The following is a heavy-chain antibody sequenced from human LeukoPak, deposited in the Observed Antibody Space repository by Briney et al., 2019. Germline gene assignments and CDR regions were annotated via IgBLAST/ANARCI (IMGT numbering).Heavy chain of an antibody. CDR2: ISSSGSTI. CDR3: ARDPWGGYFDY. V-gene: IGHV3-48*03. Sequence: SGGSLRLSCAASGFTFSSYEMNWVRQAPGKGLEWVSYISSSGSTIYYADSVKGRFTISRANAKNSLYLQMNSLRAEDTAVYYCARDPWGGYFDYWGQGTLVTVSS. CDR1: GFTFSSYE. J-gene: IGHJ4*02. D-gene: IGHD3-16*01.